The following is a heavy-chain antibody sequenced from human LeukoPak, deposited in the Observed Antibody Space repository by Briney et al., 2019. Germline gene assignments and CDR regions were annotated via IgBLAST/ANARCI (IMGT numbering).Heavy chain of an antibody. CDR3: ARDGAQQLDYYYYYYGMDV. J-gene: IGHJ6*04. V-gene: IGHV1-18*04. CDR2: INAYNGNT. Sequence: ASVKVSCKASRYTFTSYGISWMRQAPGQGLKWMGWINAYNGNTNYEQKLHGRVTMTTDTSTSTAYMALRSLRSDDTAVYYCARDGAQQLDYYYYYYGMDVWGKGTTVTVSS. CDR1: RYTFTSYG. D-gene: IGHD6-13*01.